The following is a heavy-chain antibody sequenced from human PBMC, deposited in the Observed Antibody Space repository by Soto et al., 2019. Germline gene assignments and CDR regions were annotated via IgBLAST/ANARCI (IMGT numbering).Heavy chain of an antibody. J-gene: IGHJ4*02. D-gene: IGHD2-2*01. CDR1: GFTFSSYS. Sequence: EVQLVESGGGLVKPGGSLRLSCAACGFTFSSYSMNWVRQAPGKGLEWVSSISSSSSYIYYADSVKGRFTISRDNAKNSLYLQMNSLRAEDTAVYYCARDSCSSTSCFDWGQGTLVTVSS. CDR2: ISSSSSYI. V-gene: IGHV3-21*01. CDR3: ARDSCSSTSCFD.